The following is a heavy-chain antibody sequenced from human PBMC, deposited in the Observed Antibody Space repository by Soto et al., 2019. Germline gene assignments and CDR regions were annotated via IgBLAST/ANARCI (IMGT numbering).Heavy chain of an antibody. CDR1: GFTFSNAW. CDR2: IKSKTDGGTT. D-gene: IGHD1-1*01. Sequence: PGGSLRLSCAASGFTFSNAWMNWVRQAPGKGLEWVGRIKSKTDGGTTDYAAPVKGRFTISRDDSKNTLYLQMNSLKTEDTAVYYCTTDFAPLGTNRNQIVSRPVSALDIWGQGTMVTVSS. J-gene: IGHJ3*02. CDR3: TTDFAPLGTNRNQIVSRPVSALDI. V-gene: IGHV3-15*07.